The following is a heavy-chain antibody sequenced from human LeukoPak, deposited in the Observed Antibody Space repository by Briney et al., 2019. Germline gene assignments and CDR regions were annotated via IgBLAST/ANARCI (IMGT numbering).Heavy chain of an antibody. J-gene: IGHJ6*02. Sequence: SETLSLTCAVYGGSFSGYYWSWIRQPPGKGLEWIGEINHSGSTNYNPSLKSRVTISVDKSKNQFSLKLSSVTAADTAVYYCARGPDTAMDVWGQGTTVTVSS. V-gene: IGHV4-34*01. CDR3: ARGPDTAMDV. D-gene: IGHD5-18*01. CDR1: GGSFSGYY. CDR2: INHSGST.